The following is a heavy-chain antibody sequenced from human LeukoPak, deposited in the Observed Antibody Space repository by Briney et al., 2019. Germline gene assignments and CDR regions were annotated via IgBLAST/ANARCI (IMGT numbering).Heavy chain of an antibody. Sequence: GRSLRLSCAASGFTFSSYGMHWVRQAPGKGLEWVAVISYDGSNKYYADSVKGRFTISRDNSKNTLYLQMNSLRAEDTAVNYCAKDTSGFGELLFYYYYYGMDVWGQGTTVTVSS. CDR2: ISYDGSNK. CDR3: AKDTSGFGELLFYYYYYGMDV. D-gene: IGHD3-10*01. J-gene: IGHJ6*02. CDR1: GFTFSSYG. V-gene: IGHV3-30*18.